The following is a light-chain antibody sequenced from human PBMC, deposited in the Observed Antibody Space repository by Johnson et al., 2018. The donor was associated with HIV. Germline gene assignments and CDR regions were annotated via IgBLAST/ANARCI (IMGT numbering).Light chain of an antibody. Sequence: QSVLTQPPSVSAAPGQKVTISCSGSSANIGNNYVSWYQQLPGTAPKLLIYDNNKRPSGTPDRFSGSKSGTSATLGITGLQTGDEADYYCGTWDSGLSAHYVFGTGTRVTVL. CDR3: GTWDSGLSAHYV. CDR1: SANIGNNY. CDR2: DNN. J-gene: IGLJ1*01. V-gene: IGLV1-51*01.